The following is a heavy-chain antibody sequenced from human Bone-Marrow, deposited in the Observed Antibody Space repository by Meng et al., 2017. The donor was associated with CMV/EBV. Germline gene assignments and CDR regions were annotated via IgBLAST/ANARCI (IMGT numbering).Heavy chain of an antibody. D-gene: IGHD3-3*01. CDR1: GGSISGYY. CDR3: ARGRDFWSGYPRYYGMDV. Sequence: SETLSLTCAVYGGSISGYYWSWIRQPPGKGLEWIGEINHSGSTNYNPSLKSRVTISVDTSKNQFSLKLSSVTAADTAVYYCARGRDFWSGYPRYYGMDVWGQGTTVTVSS. V-gene: IGHV4-34*01. J-gene: IGHJ6*02. CDR2: INHSGST.